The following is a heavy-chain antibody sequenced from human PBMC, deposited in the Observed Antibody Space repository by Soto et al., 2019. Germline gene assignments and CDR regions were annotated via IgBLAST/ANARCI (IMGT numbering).Heavy chain of an antibody. Sequence: GESLKISCKGSGYSFTSYWIGWGRQMPGKGLEWVGIIYPGDSDTRYSPPFQGQVTISADKSISTACLQWSSVKASDTAMYYCARRELTGNGRYFDYWGQGTLVTVSS. CDR2: IYPGDSDT. D-gene: IGHD7-27*01. CDR1: GYSFTSYW. V-gene: IGHV5-51*01. CDR3: ARRELTGNGRYFDY. J-gene: IGHJ4*02.